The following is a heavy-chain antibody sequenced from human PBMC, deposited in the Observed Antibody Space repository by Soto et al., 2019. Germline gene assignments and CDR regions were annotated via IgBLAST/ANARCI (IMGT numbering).Heavy chain of an antibody. CDR3: ARHVRVNYDLLTGYKLGGMDV. J-gene: IGHJ6*02. D-gene: IGHD3-9*01. V-gene: IGHV4-39*01. CDR2: IYYSGST. CDR1: GGSISSSSYY. Sequence: SETLSLTCTVSGGSISSSSYYWGWIRQPPGKGLEWIGSIYYSGSTYYDPSLKSRVTISVDTSKNQFSLKLSSVTAADTAVYYCARHVRVNYDLLTGYKLGGMDVWGQGTTVTVSS.